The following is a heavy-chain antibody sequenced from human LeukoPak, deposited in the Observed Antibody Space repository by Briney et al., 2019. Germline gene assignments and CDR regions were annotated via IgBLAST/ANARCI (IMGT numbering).Heavy chain of an antibody. CDR1: GFTFSHYG. V-gene: IGHV3-33*01. CDR3: ARVGAKYVGFDC. J-gene: IGHJ4*02. D-gene: IGHD3-16*01. CDR2: IWYDGSKA. Sequence: GGSLRLSCAASGFTFSHYGMHWVRLAPGKGLEWVSAIWYDGSKAYSADSVKGRFTISRDNSKNTLNLQMNSLTGEDTAVYYCARVGAKYVGFDCWGQGTLVTVSS.